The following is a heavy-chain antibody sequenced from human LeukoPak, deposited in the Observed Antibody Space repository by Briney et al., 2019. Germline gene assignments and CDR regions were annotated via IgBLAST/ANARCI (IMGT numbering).Heavy chain of an antibody. CDR3: ARHRFASAVILDY. Sequence: PSETLSLTCSVSGGAVTSFYWSWIRQSPGKGLEWIGYFYYSGSTKYNPSLKGRVTMSGDTSKNQLSLKLRSVTAADTAMYYCARHRFASAVILDYWGQGDPVTVSS. D-gene: IGHD2-21*02. J-gene: IGHJ4*02. CDR1: GGAVTSFY. V-gene: IGHV4-59*08. CDR2: FYYSGST.